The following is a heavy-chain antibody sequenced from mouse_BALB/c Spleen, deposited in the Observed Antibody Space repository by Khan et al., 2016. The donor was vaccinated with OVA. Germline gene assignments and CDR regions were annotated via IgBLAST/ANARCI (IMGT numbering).Heavy chain of an antibody. CDR2: MISSGDT. CDR1: GDSITSGY. J-gene: IGHJ3*01. Sequence: EVQLQESGPSLVKPSQTLSLTCSVTGDSITSGYWTWIRKFPGNKLEYMGYMISSGDTYYNPSLHSRISITRHTSTNQYYLQLNSVTTEDTATYDGASSTDRYAFAYWGQGTLVTVSA. V-gene: IGHV3-8*02. D-gene: IGHD2-14*01. CDR3: ASSTDRYAFAY.